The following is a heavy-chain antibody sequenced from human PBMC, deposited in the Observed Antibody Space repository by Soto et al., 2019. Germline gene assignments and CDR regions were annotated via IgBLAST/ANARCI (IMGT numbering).Heavy chain of an antibody. J-gene: IGHJ5*02. V-gene: IGHV1-69*13. CDR2: IIPIFGTA. CDR1: GGTFSSYA. CDR3: ARGVYSSISNWFDP. Sequence: SVKVSCKASGGTFSSYAISLVRQAPGQGLEWMGGIIPIFGTANYAQKFQGRVTITADESTSTAYMQLSSLRSEDTAVYYCARGVYSSISNWFDPWGQGTLVTVSS. D-gene: IGHD6-13*01.